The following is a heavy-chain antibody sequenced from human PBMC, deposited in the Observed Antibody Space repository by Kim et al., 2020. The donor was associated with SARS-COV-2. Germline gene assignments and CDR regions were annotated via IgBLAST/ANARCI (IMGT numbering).Heavy chain of an antibody. CDR2: ICYDGSTK. Sequence: GGSLRLSCAASGFTFSSYGMNWVRQAPGKGLEWVAVICYDGSTKYYADSVKGRFTISRDNSKNTLYLQMNSLRAEDTAVYYCAREDGDSSSWYGVYFQLWGQGTLVTVPS. CDR1: GFTFSSYG. D-gene: IGHD6-13*01. V-gene: IGHV3-33*01. J-gene: IGHJ1*01. CDR3: AREDGDSSSWYGVYFQL.